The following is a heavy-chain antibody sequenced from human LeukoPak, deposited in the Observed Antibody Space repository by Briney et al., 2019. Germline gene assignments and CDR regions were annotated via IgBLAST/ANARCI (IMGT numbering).Heavy chain of an antibody. J-gene: IGHJ4*02. Sequence: GGSLRLSCAASGFTFSSYEMNWVRQAPGKGLEWVSYISSSGSTIYYADSVKGRFTISRDNAKNTLYLQMNSLRAEDTAVYYCARDRDSSGWYAYFDYWGQGTLVTVSS. CDR3: ARDRDSSGWYAYFDY. CDR1: GFTFSSYE. D-gene: IGHD6-19*01. CDR2: ISSSGSTI. V-gene: IGHV3-48*03.